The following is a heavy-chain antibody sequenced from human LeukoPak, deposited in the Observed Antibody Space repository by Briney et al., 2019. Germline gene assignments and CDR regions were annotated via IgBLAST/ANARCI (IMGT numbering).Heavy chain of an antibody. CDR3: AQSLGSRGWYGNWFDS. Sequence: PSETLSLTCTVSGGSISSSSHCWGWIRQPPGKGLEWIGSIYYSGSTYYNPSLKSRVTISVDTSKNQFSLKLSSVTAADTAVYYCAQSLGSRGWYGNWFDSWGQGTLVTVSS. D-gene: IGHD6-19*01. V-gene: IGHV4-39*01. J-gene: IGHJ5*01. CDR2: IYYSGST. CDR1: GGSISSSSHC.